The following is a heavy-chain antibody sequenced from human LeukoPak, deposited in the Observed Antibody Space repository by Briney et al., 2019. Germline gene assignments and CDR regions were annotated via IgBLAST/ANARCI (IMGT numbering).Heavy chain of an antibody. CDR3: ARVYSSSWYCFDY. J-gene: IGHJ4*02. Sequence: SETLSLTCTVSGYSIRSGFYWGWIRQPPGKGLEWIGNIYHSGITYSTPSLKSRVTISVDTSKNQFYLKLSSVTAADTAVYYCARVYSSSWYCFDYWGQGTLVTVSS. CDR1: GYSIRSGFY. CDR2: IYHSGIT. D-gene: IGHD6-13*01. V-gene: IGHV4-38-2*02.